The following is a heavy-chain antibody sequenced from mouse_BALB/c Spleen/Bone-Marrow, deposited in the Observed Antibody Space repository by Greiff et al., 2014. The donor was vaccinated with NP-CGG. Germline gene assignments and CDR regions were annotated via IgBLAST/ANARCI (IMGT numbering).Heavy chain of an antibody. CDR3: ARTYYTYFDY. CDR2: IYPGDGDT. CDR1: GYAFSSSW. D-gene: IGHD1-1*01. V-gene: IGHV1-82*01. Sequence: VKLVESGPELVKPGASVKISCKASGYAFSSSWMNWVKQRPGQGLEWIGRIYPGDGDTNYNGKFKGKATLTADKSSSTAYMQLSSLTSVDSAVYFCARTYYTYFDYWGQGTTLTVSS. J-gene: IGHJ2*01.